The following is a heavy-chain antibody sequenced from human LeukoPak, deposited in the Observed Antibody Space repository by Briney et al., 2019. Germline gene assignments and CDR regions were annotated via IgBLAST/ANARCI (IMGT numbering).Heavy chain of an antibody. CDR2: IYYSGST. V-gene: IGHV4-59*08. CDR3: ATQYGYSYGYFDY. D-gene: IGHD5-18*01. J-gene: IGHJ4*02. CDR1: GGSISDYY. Sequence: SETLSLTCTVSGGSISDYYWSWIRQPPGKGLEWIGYIYYSGSTNYNPSLKSRVTTSVDTSKNQFSLKLSSVTAADTAVYYCATQYGYSYGYFDYWGQGTLVTVSS.